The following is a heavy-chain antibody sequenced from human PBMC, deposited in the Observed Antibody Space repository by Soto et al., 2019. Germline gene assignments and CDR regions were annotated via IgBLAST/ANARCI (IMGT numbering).Heavy chain of an antibody. J-gene: IGHJ4*02. D-gene: IGHD3-3*01. Sequence: KPSETLSLTCTVSGGSISSSSYYWGWIRQPPGKGLEWIGSIYYSGSTYYNPSLKSRVTISVDTSKNQFSLKLSSVTAADTAVYYCARRATIFGVVINFDYWGQGTLVTVSS. CDR1: GGSISSSSYY. CDR3: ARRATIFGVVINFDY. CDR2: IYYSGST. V-gene: IGHV4-39*01.